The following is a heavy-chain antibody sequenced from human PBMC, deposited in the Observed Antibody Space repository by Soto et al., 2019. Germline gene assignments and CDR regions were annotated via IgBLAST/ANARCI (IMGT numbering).Heavy chain of an antibody. Sequence: PGASLKISCKGSGYSFTNYWIGWVRQMPGKGLEWMGIIYPYDSDTRYSPSFQGQVTISADKSISTAYLQWSSLEASDTAMYYCARHKDIVVAPAAPPVLSMDVWGQGTTVTASS. V-gene: IGHV5-51*01. J-gene: IGHJ6*02. D-gene: IGHD2-2*01. CDR1: GYSFTNYW. CDR3: ARHKDIVVAPAAPPVLSMDV. CDR2: IYPYDSDT.